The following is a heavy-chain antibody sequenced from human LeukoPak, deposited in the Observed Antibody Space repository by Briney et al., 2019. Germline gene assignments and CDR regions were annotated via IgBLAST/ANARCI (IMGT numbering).Heavy chain of an antibody. V-gene: IGHV3-30*04. Sequence: PGGSLRLSCAASGFTFSSYAMHWVRQAPGKGLEWVAVISYDGGNKYYADSVKGRFTISRDNSKNTLYLQMNSLRAEDTAVYFCARDRLAAPRYYFDYWGQGTLVTVSS. D-gene: IGHD6-19*01. CDR2: ISYDGGNK. CDR1: GFTFSSYA. J-gene: IGHJ4*02. CDR3: ARDRLAAPRYYFDY.